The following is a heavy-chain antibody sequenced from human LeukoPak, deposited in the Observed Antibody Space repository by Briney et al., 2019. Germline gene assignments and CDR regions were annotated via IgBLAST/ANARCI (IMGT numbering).Heavy chain of an antibody. V-gene: IGHV4-59*01. D-gene: IGHD6-6*01. CDR3: ARGGAARLHFQN. CDR2: IYHSGST. Sequence: SGTLFLTCTVSGGSISTYYWNWIRQPPGKGLEWIGYIYHSGSTNYNPSLQSRVTISVDTSKNQFSLNLNSVTAADTAVYYCARGGAARLHFQNWGQGTLVTVSS. CDR1: GGSISTYY. J-gene: IGHJ1*01.